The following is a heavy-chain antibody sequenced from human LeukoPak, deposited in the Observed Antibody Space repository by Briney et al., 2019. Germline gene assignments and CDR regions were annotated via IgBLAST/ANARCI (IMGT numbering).Heavy chain of an antibody. CDR1: GFTFSSFW. Sequence: GGSLRLSCAASGFTFSSFWMHWVRQAPGKGLVWVSRIKSDGSTNYADSVKGRFTISRDDAKDTVSLQMNSLRVEDTGVYYCARAPSEIGGYYPEYFRHWGQGTLVTVSS. CDR2: IKSDGST. V-gene: IGHV3-74*01. D-gene: IGHD3-22*01. CDR3: ARAPSEIGGYYPEYFRH. J-gene: IGHJ1*01.